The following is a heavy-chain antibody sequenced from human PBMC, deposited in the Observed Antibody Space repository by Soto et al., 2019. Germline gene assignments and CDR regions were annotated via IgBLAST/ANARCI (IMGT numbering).Heavy chain of an antibody. CDR1: GFTFDDYA. V-gene: IGHV3-9*01. J-gene: IGHJ1*01. CDR3: AKSSSSWYTAYFQH. Sequence: GGSLRLSCAASGFTFDDYAMHWVRQAPGKGLEWVSGISWNSGSIGYADSVKGRFTISRDNAKNSLYLQMNSLRAEDTALYYCAKSSSSWYTAYFQHWGQGTLVTVSS. CDR2: ISWNSGSI. D-gene: IGHD6-13*01.